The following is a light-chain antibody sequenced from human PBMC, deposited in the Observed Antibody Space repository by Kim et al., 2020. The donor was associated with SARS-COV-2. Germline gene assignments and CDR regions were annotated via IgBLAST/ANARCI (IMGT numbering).Light chain of an antibody. CDR2: AAS. CDR1: QGISSY. Sequence: ASVGDRVTITCQASQGISSYLAWYQQKPGKAPKLLIYAASTLQSGVPSRFSGSGSGTEFTLTINSLQPEDFATYYCQQLNSYPLTFGGGTKVDIK. CDR3: QQLNSYPLT. J-gene: IGKJ4*01. V-gene: IGKV1-9*01.